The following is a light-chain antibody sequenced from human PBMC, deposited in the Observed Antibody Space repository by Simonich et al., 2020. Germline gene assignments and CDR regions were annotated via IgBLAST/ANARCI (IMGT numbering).Light chain of an antibody. Sequence: QSVLTQPPSVSGAPGQRVTISCTGSSSNIGAGYDVHWHQQLPETAPKLLNKGNSNRPSRVPDRFSGSKAGTPDSPAITGLQAEDEADYYCQSYDSSLSGFWVFGGGTKLTVL. J-gene: IGLJ3*02. CDR1: SSNIGAGYD. V-gene: IGLV1-40*01. CDR2: GNS. CDR3: QSYDSSLSGFWV.